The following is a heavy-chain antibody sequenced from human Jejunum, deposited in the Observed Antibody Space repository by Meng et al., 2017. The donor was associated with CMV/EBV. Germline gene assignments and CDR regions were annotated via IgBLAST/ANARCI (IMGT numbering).Heavy chain of an antibody. CDR3: ADIGVGDQGF. V-gene: IGHV3-30*09. D-gene: IGHD3-3*01. CDR2: IDTDGKT. CDR1: GFTFGSYA. Sequence: VEVVEAGGGVVQPGRSLRLSCSASGFTFGSYAMHWVRQAPGKGLEWVSVIDTDGKTYYADSVKGRFAISRDNSKNTLYLQMSSLRVEDTAVYSCADIGVGDQGFWGQGTLVTVSS. J-gene: IGHJ4*02.